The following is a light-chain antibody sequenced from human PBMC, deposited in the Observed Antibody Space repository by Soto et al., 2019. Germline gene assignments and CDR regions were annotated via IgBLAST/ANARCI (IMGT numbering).Light chain of an antibody. CDR3: AAWDDTVNGLV. CDR2: RAD. CDR1: SANIGSNY. J-gene: IGLJ2*01. Sequence: SVLTQSPSASGTPGQRVTLSCSGSSANIGSNYVYWYQQFPGTAPRLLIYRADQRPSGVPDRFSGSKSGTSASLAISGLRSEDEAAYYCAAWDDTVNGLVFGGGTKVTVL. V-gene: IGLV1-47*01.